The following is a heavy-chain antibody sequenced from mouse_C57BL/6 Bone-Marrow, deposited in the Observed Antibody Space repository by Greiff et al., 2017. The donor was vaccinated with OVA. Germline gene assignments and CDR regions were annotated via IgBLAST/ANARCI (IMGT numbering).Heavy chain of an antibody. CDR1: GYTFTSYW. J-gene: IGHJ3*01. CDR3: TIYYGSPWLAY. D-gene: IGHD1-1*01. V-gene: IGHV1-5*01. CDR2: IYPGNSDT. Sequence: VQLQQSGTVLARPGASVKMSCKTSGYTFTSYWMHWVKQRPGQGLEWIGAIYPGNSDTSYNQKFKGKAKLTTVTSASTAYMELSSLTNEDAAVYYCTIYYGSPWLAYWGQGTLVTVSA.